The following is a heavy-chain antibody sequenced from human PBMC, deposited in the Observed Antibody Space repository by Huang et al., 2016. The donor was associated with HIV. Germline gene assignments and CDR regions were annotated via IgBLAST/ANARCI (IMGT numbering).Heavy chain of an antibody. CDR1: GFTFSSYS. J-gene: IGHJ5*02. V-gene: IGHV3-48*02. CDR2: ISSSSSTI. D-gene: IGHD3-22*01. Sequence: EVQLVESGGGLVQPGGSLRLSCAASGFTFSSYSMNWVRQAPGKGLEWVSYISSSSSTIDYADSVKGRFTISRDNAKNSLYLQMNSLRDEDTAVYYCARDSDYYDSSGYYYAYNWFDPWGQGTLVTVSS. CDR3: ARDSDYYDSSGYYYAYNWFDP.